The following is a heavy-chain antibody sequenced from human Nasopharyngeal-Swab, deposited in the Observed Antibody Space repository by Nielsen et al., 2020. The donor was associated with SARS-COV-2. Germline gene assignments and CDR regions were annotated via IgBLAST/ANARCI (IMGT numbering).Heavy chain of an antibody. J-gene: IGHJ4*02. Sequence: SLKISCAAFAVSFSNYNMNWVRQPPGKGLELVLFIIPSSPFMYYAASVQGRFTIFRNNVKNSLYLQMNTLRVADTAVYYCARGFRRGSYSDNIGADSWGQGTLVTVSS. CDR1: AVSFSNYN. CDR3: ARGFRRGSYSDNIGADS. D-gene: IGHD3-22*01. CDR2: IIPSSPFM. V-gene: IGHV3-21*01.